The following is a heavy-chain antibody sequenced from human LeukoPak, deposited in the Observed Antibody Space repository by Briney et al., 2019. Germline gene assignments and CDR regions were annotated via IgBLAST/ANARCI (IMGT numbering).Heavy chain of an antibody. CDR2: ISAYNGNT. D-gene: IGHD6-6*01. CDR3: ARDVAARFGGTFDI. CDR1: GYTFTSYG. Sequence: EASVRVSCKASGYTFTSYGISWVRQAPGQGVEWMGWISAYNGNTNYAQKLQGRVTMTTDTSTSTAYMELRSLRSDDTAVYYCARDVAARFGGTFDIWGQGTMVTVSS. J-gene: IGHJ3*02. V-gene: IGHV1-18*01.